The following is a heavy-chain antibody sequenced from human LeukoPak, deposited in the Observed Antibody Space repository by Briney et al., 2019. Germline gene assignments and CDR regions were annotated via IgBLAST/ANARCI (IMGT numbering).Heavy chain of an antibody. Sequence: GGSLRLSCAASGFTFSDYYMSWIRQAPGEGLEWVSYICDSGSTIYYADSLQGRFTISRDNAKNSLYLQMNSLRAEDTAVYYCATVPEGSWYPSYWGQGTLVTVSS. V-gene: IGHV3-11*01. CDR3: ATVPEGSWYPSY. D-gene: IGHD6-13*01. J-gene: IGHJ4*02. CDR2: ICDSGSTI. CDR1: GFTFSDYY.